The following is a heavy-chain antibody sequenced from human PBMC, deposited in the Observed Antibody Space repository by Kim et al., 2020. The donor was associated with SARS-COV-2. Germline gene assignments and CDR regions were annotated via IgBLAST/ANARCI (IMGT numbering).Heavy chain of an antibody. D-gene: IGHD3-16*01. CDR1: GFTFGGYA. V-gene: IGHV3-23*01. Sequence: GGSLRLSCAASGFTFGGYAMTWVRQAPGKGLEWVSSAGSGSSTDYADSVKGRFTISRDNSKNTLFLQMNSLRAEDTAVYHCVKFRGPLKYRYYMDVWGKGTTVTVSS. CDR2: SAGSGSST. J-gene: IGHJ6*03. CDR3: VKFRGPLKYRYYMDV.